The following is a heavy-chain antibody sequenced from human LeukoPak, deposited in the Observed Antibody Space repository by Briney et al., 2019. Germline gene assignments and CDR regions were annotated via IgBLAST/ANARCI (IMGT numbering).Heavy chain of an antibody. J-gene: IGHJ4*02. CDR2: ISGTNGNI. V-gene: IGHV1-18*01. Sequence: SVKVSCKASGYTFFSYGISWVRQAPGQGLEWMGWISGTNGNIKYAQKFQGRVTMTTDTSTNTAYMELSSLRSEDTAVYYCARGTYYYDSSGYYDYFDYWGQGTLVTVSS. D-gene: IGHD3-22*01. CDR1: GYTFFSYG. CDR3: ARGTYYYDSSGYYDYFDY.